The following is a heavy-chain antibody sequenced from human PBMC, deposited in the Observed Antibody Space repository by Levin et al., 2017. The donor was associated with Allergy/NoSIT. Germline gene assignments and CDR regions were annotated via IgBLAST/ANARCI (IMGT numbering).Heavy chain of an antibody. Sequence: GGSLRLSCQGSGYSFISYWIAWVRQMPGKGLEWMGSVYPADSDATYNPSFLGQVSLSVDNSLKTAYLQWSRLKPSDTAMYYCAKKDTDSGYRMNVWGQGTTVSVSS. CDR3: AKKDTDSGYRMNV. J-gene: IGHJ6*02. CDR2: VYPADSDA. CDR1: GYSFISYW. V-gene: IGHV5-51*01. D-gene: IGHD5-18*01.